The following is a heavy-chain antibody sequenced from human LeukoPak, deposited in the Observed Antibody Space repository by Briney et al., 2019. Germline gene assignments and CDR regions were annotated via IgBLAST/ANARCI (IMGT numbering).Heavy chain of an antibody. Sequence: TGGSQRLSCAASVFTFSSYAMSLVRQAPGKGLEWVSAISGSGGSTYYADSVKGRFTISRDNSKNTLYLQMNSLRAEDTAVYYCANHPGGRDYGGRGTLVTVSS. CDR3: ANHPGGRDY. V-gene: IGHV3-23*01. J-gene: IGHJ4*02. CDR1: VFTFSSYA. CDR2: ISGSGGST. D-gene: IGHD3-10*01.